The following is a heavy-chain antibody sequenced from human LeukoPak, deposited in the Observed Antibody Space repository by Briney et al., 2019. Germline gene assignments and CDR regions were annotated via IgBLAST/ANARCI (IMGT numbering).Heavy chain of an antibody. V-gene: IGHV3-30*03. Sequence: GGSLRLSCAASGFTFSSYGMHWVRQAPGKALEWVAVILYDGSNKYYADSVKGRFTISRDNSKNTLYLQMNSLRAEDTAVYYCARTRYDSSGYYHSAPFDYWGQGTLVTVSS. D-gene: IGHD3-22*01. CDR3: ARTRYDSSGYYHSAPFDY. CDR2: ILYDGSNK. J-gene: IGHJ4*02. CDR1: GFTFSSYG.